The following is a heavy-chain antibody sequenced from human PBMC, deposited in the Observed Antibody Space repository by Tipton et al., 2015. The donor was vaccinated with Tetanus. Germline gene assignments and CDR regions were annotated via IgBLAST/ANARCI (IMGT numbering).Heavy chain of an antibody. CDR1: GGTFNSYV. J-gene: IGHJ1*01. D-gene: IGHD3-22*01. CDR2: IVTILGAA. CDR3: AGDPYHYDSTGYHRRDSLGS. Sequence: QSGAEVKEPGSSVKVSCKASGGTFNSYVINWVRQAPGEGLEWMGGIVTILGAANYAQKFQGRVTITAESSTSSVYMDLRGLRSGDTTVYCGAGDPYHYDSTGYHRRDSLGSWGRGTLVTVCS. V-gene: IGHV1-69*06.